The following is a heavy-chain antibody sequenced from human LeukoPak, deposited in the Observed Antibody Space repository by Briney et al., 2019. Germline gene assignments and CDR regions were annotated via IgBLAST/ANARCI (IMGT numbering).Heavy chain of an antibody. J-gene: IGHJ4*02. D-gene: IGHD3-3*01. Sequence: ASVKVSCKASGYTFTSYGISWVRQAPGQGLEWMGWISAYNGNTNYAQKLQGRVNMTTDTSTSTAYMELRSLRSDDTAVYYCARDRGTTYYDFWSGPSDTFDYWGQGTLVTVSS. CDR2: ISAYNGNT. CDR1: GYTFTSYG. CDR3: ARDRGTTYYDFWSGPSDTFDY. V-gene: IGHV1-18*01.